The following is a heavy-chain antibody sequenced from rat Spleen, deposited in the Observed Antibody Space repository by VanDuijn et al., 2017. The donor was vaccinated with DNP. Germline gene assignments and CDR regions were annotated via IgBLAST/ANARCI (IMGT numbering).Heavy chain of an antibody. J-gene: IGHJ2*01. CDR3: AGRPPPTRGPFDY. CDR1: GFTFSSYG. CDR2: ISTGGGTP. Sequence: EVQLVESGGGLVQPGKSLKLSCSASGFTFSSYGMPWIRQAPGKGLDWVAYISTGGGTPYYRDSVKGRFMISKDDARDTGYLQMDSLRSEDTATYYCAGRPPPTRGPFDYWGQGVTVTVSS. D-gene: IGHD1-4*01. V-gene: IGHV5S13*01.